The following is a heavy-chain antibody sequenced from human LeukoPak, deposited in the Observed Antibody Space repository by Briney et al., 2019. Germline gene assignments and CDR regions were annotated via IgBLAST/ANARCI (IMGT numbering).Heavy chain of an antibody. V-gene: IGHV4-31*03. Sequence: SQTLSPTCNVSGVSVSDGRYHWTWIRHHPTRGLEWIGYKYYSGSAKYNPSLKSRLTISIDTAKNQFSLQLSSVTAADTATYYCATPYCSSLSCLDVFNMWGQGTRVTVSS. CDR2: KYYSGSA. CDR3: ATPYCSSLSCLDVFNM. D-gene: IGHD2-2*01. CDR1: GVSVSDGRYH. J-gene: IGHJ3*02.